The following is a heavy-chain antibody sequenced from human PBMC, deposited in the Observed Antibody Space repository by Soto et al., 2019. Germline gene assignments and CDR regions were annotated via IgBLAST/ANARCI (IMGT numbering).Heavy chain of an antibody. CDR1: GFTFNRYA. J-gene: IGHJ4*02. CDR2: IIDDGGRA. D-gene: IGHD6-19*01. Sequence: GGSLRLSCSASGFTFNRYAMGWVRQAPGKGLEWVSAIIDDGGRAYYADSVKGRFTISRDNFKNTLSLQMNSLRAEDTAVYYCAKDKMEQWLVGGYFDYWGQGTQVPVSS. V-gene: IGHV3-23*01. CDR3: AKDKMEQWLVGGYFDY.